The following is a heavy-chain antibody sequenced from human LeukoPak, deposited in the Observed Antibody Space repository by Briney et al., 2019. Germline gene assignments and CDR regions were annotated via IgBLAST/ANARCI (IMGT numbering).Heavy chain of an antibody. V-gene: IGHV3-73*01. J-gene: IGHJ4*02. CDR2: IRSKANNYAT. CDR3: TRPCAGDCTDNY. D-gene: IGHD2-21*02. CDR1: GFIFSDSA. Sequence: GGXLXXXCAAXGFIFSDSAMXWVRQASGKGLEXVGRIRSKANNYATTYAASVKGRFTISRDDSKNTAYLQMNSLKIEDTAVYYCTRPCAGDCTDNYWGQGTLVTVSS.